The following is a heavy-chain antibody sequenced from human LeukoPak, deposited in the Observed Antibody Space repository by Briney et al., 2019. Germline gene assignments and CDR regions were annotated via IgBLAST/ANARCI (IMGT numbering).Heavy chain of an antibody. CDR1: GFTFSDYY. CDR3: ARDQQLYYYYYYMDV. Sequence: GGSLRLSCAASGFTFSDYYMSWIRQAPGKGLEWVSYISSSGSTIYYADSVKGRFTISRDNAKNSLYLQMNSLRAEDTAVYYCARDQQLYYYYYYMDVWGKGTTVTVSS. CDR2: ISSSGSTI. D-gene: IGHD1-1*01. J-gene: IGHJ6*03. V-gene: IGHV3-11*04.